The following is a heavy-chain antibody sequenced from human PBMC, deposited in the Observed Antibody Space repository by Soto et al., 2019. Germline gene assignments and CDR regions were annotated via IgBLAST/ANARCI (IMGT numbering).Heavy chain of an antibody. CDR3: ARASRALAGSSYSMDV. CDR1: GGTLSSCA. J-gene: IGHJ6*01. V-gene: IGHV1-69*13. D-gene: IGHD6-19*01. Sequence: ASVKVSCKASGGTLSSCAISWVRQAPGQGLEWMGGIIPIFATADYAKKVQGRVTTTADESTRTAYMELRSLRSAAPAVYYCARASRALAGSSYSMDVWGPGTT. CDR2: IIPIFATA.